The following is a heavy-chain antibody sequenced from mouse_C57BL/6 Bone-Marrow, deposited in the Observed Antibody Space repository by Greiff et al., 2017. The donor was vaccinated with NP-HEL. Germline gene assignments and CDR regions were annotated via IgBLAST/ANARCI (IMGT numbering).Heavy chain of an antibody. D-gene: IGHD4-1*01. V-gene: IGHV10-3*01. Sequence: EVQLVESGGGLVQPKGSLKLSCAASGFTFNTYAMHWVRQAPGKGLEWVARIRSKSSNYATYYADSVKDRFTISRDDSQSMLYLQMNNLKTEDTAMYYCVRDRRGSNWDYFDYWGQGTTLTVSS. CDR3: VRDRRGSNWDYFDY. CDR2: IRSKSSNYAT. CDR1: GFTFNTYA. J-gene: IGHJ2*01.